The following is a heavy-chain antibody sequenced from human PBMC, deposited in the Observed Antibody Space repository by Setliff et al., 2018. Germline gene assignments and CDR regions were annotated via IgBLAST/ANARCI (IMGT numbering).Heavy chain of an antibody. CDR2: INTSGST. J-gene: IGHJ4*02. CDR3: ARGRAGHSGH. D-gene: IGHD6-19*01. Sequence: PSETLSLTCTVSGGSISYNYWSWIRQPAGKGLQWIGRINTSGSTKYNPSLKSRVTMSVDTSKNQFSLKLSAVTAADTAVYYCARGRAGHSGHWGQGTLVTVSS. CDR1: GGSISYNY. V-gene: IGHV4-4*07.